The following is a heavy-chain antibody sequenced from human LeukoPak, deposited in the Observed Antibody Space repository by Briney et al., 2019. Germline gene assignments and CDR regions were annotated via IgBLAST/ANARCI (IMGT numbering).Heavy chain of an antibody. CDR3: ARVDSGNYDY. CDR1: GFSFSGYV. V-gene: IGHV3-23*01. CDR2: IDFSDDGAS. Sequence: GGSLRLSCAASGFSFSGYVMSWVRQAPGKGLEYVSSIDFSDDGASYYADSVKGRLTISRGKCKSTLFLKINSLQVEDTAFYYCARVDSGNYDYWGQGTLLTVSS. J-gene: IGHJ4*02. D-gene: IGHD1-26*01.